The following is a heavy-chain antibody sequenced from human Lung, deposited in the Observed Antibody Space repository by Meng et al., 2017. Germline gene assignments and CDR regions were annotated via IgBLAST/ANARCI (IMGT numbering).Heavy chain of an antibody. V-gene: IGHV6-1*01. CDR1: GDSGSSNRAA. CDR2: TYDRSKWYS. D-gene: IGHD2-21*01. J-gene: IGHJ5*01. CDR3: TGVGHKNWFDS. Sequence: VHLNQSGPGLAKPSPPPSLPLSLSGDSGSSNRAAWNWIRQSPSRGLEWLGRTYDRSKWYSDYATSVRSRITINADTSKNQFSLQLNSLTPEDTAVYYCTGVGHKNWFDSWGQGTLVTVSS.